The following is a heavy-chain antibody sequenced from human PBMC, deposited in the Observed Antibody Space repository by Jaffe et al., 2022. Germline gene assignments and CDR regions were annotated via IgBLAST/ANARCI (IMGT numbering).Heavy chain of an antibody. V-gene: IGHV4-59*01. CDR2: IYYSGST. J-gene: IGHJ3*02. Sequence: QVQLQESGPGLVKPSETLSLTCTVSGGSISSYYWSWIRQPPGKGLEWIGYIYYSGSTNYNPSLKSRVTISVDTSKNQFSLKLSSVTAADTAVYYCARTEGHGGNSNAFDIWGQGTMVTVSS. CDR3: ARTEGHGGNSNAFDI. D-gene: IGHD2-21*02. CDR1: GGSISSYY.